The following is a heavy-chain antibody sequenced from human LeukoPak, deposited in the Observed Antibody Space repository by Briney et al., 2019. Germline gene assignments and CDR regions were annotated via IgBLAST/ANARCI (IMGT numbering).Heavy chain of an antibody. J-gene: IGHJ5*02. D-gene: IGHD2/OR15-2a*01. CDR1: GYAFINYG. CDR2: SSPYNGKT. V-gene: IGHV1-18*01. CDR3: ARGGIDIVTVPVSNWFDP. Sequence: ASVKVSCKASGYAFINYGITWVRQAPGQGLEGMGWSSPYNGKTNYAQKLQGRVTMTTDTSTNTAYMELRSLRSDDTAVYYCARGGIDIVTVPVSNWFDPWGQGTLVTVSS.